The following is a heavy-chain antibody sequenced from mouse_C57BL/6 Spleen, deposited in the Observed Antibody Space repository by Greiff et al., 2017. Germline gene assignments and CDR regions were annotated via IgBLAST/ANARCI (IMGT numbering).Heavy chain of an antibody. CDR1: GYTFTSYW. CDR3: ARRVYGSSSYYFDY. CDR2: IDPSDSYT. Sequence: VQLQQPGAELVMPGASVKLSCKASGYTFTSYWMHWVKQRPGQGLEWIGEIDPSDSYTNYNQKFKGKSTLTVDKSSSTAYMQLSSLTSEDSAVYYCARRVYGSSSYYFDYWGQGTTLTVSS. D-gene: IGHD1-1*01. V-gene: IGHV1-69*01. J-gene: IGHJ2*01.